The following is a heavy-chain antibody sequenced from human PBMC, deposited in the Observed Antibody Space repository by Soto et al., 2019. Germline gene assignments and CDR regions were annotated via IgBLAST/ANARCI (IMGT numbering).Heavy chain of an antibody. D-gene: IGHD3-16*02. CDR2: IYTSGST. CDR3: ARAGPSYAYVWGSYRKYYFDY. V-gene: IGHV4-4*07. Sequence: ASETLSLTCSVSGDSISSYFWSWNRQPSWKGLEWIGRIYTSGSTNYNHSRKSRVTMXVDTSKNQFSLKLSSVTAADTAVHYCARAGPSYAYVWGSYRKYYFDYWAQGTPVTVSS. CDR1: GDSISSYF. J-gene: IGHJ4*02.